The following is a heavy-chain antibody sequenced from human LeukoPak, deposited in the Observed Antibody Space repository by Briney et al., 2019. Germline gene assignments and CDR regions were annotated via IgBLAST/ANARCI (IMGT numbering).Heavy chain of an antibody. CDR2: INHSGST. J-gene: IGHJ3*02. CDR3: ARVSVGAFDI. V-gene: IGHV4-34*01. CDR1: GGSFSVYY. Sequence: SETLSLTCAVYGGSFSVYYWSWIRQPPGKGLEWIGEINHSGSTNYNPSLKSRVTISVDTSKNQFSLKLSSVTAPDTAVFYCARVSVGAFDIWGQGTMVTVSS.